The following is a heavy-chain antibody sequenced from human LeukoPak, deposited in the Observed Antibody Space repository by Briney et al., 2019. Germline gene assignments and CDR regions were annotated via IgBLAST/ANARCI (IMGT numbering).Heavy chain of an antibody. D-gene: IGHD3-10*01. CDR1: GFTFSGSA. CDR2: IRSKANSYAT. V-gene: IGHV3-73*01. Sequence: PGGSLRLSCAASGFTFSGSAMHWVRQASGKGLEWVGRIRSKANSYATAYAASVKGRFTISRDDSKNTAYLQMNSLKTEDTAVYYCAREDAITMVRGVISFLDYWGQGTLVTVSS. J-gene: IGHJ4*02. CDR3: AREDAITMVRGVISFLDY.